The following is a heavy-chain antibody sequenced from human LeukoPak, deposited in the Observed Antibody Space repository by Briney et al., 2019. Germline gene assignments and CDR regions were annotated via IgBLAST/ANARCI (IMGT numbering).Heavy chain of an antibody. CDR3: ARVGTGLGDFDL. CDR1: GGPISSGGYY. Sequence: SETLSLTCTVSGGPISSGGYYWSWIRQHPGKGLEWIGYICYSGSTNYNPSLKSRVTISVDTFKNQFSLKLRSVTAADTAVYYCARVGTGLGDFDLWGRGTLVTVSS. CDR2: ICYSGST. V-gene: IGHV4-31*03. J-gene: IGHJ2*01. D-gene: IGHD7-27*01.